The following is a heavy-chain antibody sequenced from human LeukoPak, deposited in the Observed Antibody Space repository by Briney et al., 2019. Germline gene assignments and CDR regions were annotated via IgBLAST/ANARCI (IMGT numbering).Heavy chain of an antibody. J-gene: IGHJ4*02. CDR1: GFTFSSYD. CDR2: IGTAGDT. V-gene: IGHV3-13*04. Sequence: GGSLRLSCAASGFTFSSYDMHWVRQAPGKGLEWVSAIGTAGDTYYPGSVKGRFTISRENAKNSLYLQMNSLRAGDTAVYYCARDLRRYCSGGSCYSGFNMYYFDYWGQGTLVTVSS. CDR3: ARDLRRYCSGGSCYSGFNMYYFDY. D-gene: IGHD2-15*01.